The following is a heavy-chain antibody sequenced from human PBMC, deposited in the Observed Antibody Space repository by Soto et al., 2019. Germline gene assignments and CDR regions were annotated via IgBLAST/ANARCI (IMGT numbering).Heavy chain of an antibody. D-gene: IGHD1-26*01. CDR1: GFTFSNYA. CDR2: MSESGGTT. Sequence: GGSLRLSCAASGFTFSNYAMSWVRQAPGKGLEWVSTMSESGGTTSYADSVKGRFSISRDKSKNAVYLQMNSLRVDDTAVYYCAKVRYSETYYDYWGQGTLVTVS. V-gene: IGHV3-23*01. CDR3: AKVRYSETYYDY. J-gene: IGHJ4*02.